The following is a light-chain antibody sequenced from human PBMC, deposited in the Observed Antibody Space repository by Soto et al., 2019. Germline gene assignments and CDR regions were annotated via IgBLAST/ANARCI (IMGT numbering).Light chain of an antibody. Sequence: QSVLTQPPSASGSPGQSVAISFTGTSSDVVGYNYVSWYQQHPGKAPKLMIYEVNKRPSGVPDRFSGSKSGNTASLTVAGLQAEDEADYYCSSYAGSSNVFGTGTKVTVL. CDR2: EVN. CDR1: SSDVVGYNY. J-gene: IGLJ1*01. CDR3: SSYAGSSNV. V-gene: IGLV2-8*01.